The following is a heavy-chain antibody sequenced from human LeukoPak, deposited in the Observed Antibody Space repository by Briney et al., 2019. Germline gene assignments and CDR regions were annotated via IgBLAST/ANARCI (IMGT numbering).Heavy chain of an antibody. CDR2: INHSGST. Sequence: PSETLSLTCAVYGGSISGYYWSWIRQPPGKGLEWIGEINHSGSTNYNPSLKSRVTISVDASKNQFSLKLSSVTAADTAEYYCARDRRNYYDSSGYTRRFDYWGQGTLVTVSS. CDR1: GGSISGYY. D-gene: IGHD3-22*01. V-gene: IGHV4-34*01. J-gene: IGHJ4*02. CDR3: ARDRRNYYDSSGYTRRFDY.